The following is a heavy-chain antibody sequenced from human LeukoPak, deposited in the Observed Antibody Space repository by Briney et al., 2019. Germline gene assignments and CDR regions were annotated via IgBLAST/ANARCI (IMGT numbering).Heavy chain of an antibody. V-gene: IGHV1-8*03. J-gene: IGHJ4*02. Sequence: ASVKVSCKASGYTFSSYDINWVRQATGQGLEWMGWMNPNSGNTGYAQKFQGRVNITSNTSISTTYMELSGLGSEDTAVYYCARRSGGTGTTLGYWGQGTLVTVSS. CDR1: GYTFSSYD. CDR2: MNPNSGNT. CDR3: ARRSGGTGTTLGY. D-gene: IGHD1-1*01.